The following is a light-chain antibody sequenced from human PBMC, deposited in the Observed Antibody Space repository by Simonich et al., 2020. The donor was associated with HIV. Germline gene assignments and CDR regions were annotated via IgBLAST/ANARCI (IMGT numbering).Light chain of an antibody. V-gene: IGKV4-1*01. CDR1: QSVLYSSNNRNY. J-gene: IGKJ1*01. Sequence: DIVMTQSPDSLAVSLGERATINCKSNQSVLYSSNNRNYLAWYQQKPGQPPKLLIDWASTRESGVPDRFSGSGSGTDFTLTISSLQAEDVAVYYCQQYYNTPQTFGQGTKVEIK. CDR3: QQYYNTPQT. CDR2: WAS.